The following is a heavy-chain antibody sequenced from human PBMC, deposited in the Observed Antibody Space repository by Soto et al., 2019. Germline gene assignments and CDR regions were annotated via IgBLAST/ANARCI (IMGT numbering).Heavy chain of an antibody. CDR1: GFTFISYS. J-gene: IGHJ6*02. CDR3: ARDNATPDYYYGMDV. Sequence: GGSLRLSCAASGFTFISYSMNWVRQAPGKGLEWVSYISSSSTIYYADSVKGRFTISRDNAKNSLYLQMNSLRDEDTAVYYCARDNATPDYYYGMDVWGQATTVTVSS. CDR2: ISSSSTI. D-gene: IGHD1-26*01. V-gene: IGHV3-48*02.